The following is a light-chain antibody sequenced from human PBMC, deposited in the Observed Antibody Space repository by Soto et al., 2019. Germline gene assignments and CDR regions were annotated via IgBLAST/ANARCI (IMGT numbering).Light chain of an antibody. V-gene: IGKV3-15*01. J-gene: IGKJ4*01. Sequence: EMVMTQSPATLSVSPGGRATLSCRASQSVSSYLAWYQQKPGQAPRLLFYGASTRATGIPARFSGSGSGTEFTLNISSLQSEDFAIYYCQQYDNWPPAFGGGTKVEIK. CDR3: QQYDNWPPA. CDR2: GAS. CDR1: QSVSSY.